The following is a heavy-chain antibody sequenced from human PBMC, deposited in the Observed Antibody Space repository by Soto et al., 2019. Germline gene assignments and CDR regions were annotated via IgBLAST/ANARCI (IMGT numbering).Heavy chain of an antibody. CDR1: GYTFNNYD. V-gene: IGHV1-8*01. CDR2: MNPNSGNT. J-gene: IGHJ4*02. Sequence: ASVKVSCKASGYTFNNYDINWVRQATGQGLEWMGWMNPNSGNTGYAQKFQGRVTMTRNTSISTAYMELSSLRSEDTAVYYCARRSGSTVTVYFDYWGQGTLVTVSS. CDR3: ARRSGSTVTVYFDY. D-gene: IGHD4-4*01.